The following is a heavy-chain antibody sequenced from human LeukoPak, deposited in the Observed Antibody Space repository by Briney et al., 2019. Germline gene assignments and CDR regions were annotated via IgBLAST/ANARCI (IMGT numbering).Heavy chain of an antibody. D-gene: IGHD1-26*01. CDR2: ISCSSSYI. V-gene: IGHV3-21*01. J-gene: IGHJ4*02. Sequence: GGSLRLSCAASGFTFSSYSMNWVRQAPGKGLEWVSSISCSSSYIYYADSVKGRFTISRDNAKNSLYLQMNSLRAEDTAVYYCARDGGGSYGDYWGQGTLVTVSS. CDR3: ARDGGGSYGDY. CDR1: GFTFSSYS.